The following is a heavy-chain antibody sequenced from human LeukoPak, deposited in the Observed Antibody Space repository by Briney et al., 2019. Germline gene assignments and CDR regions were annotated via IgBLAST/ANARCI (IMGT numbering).Heavy chain of an antibody. CDR3: ATKGTTVTMI. CDR1: GGSFSGYN. Sequence: SETLSLTCAVYGGSFSGYNWSWIRQPPRKGLEWIGEINHSGSTHYNPSLKSRVTISVDTSKNQFSLKLSSVTAADTAVYYCATKGTTVTMIWSQGTLVTVSS. D-gene: IGHD4-17*01. V-gene: IGHV4-34*01. J-gene: IGHJ4*02. CDR2: INHSGST.